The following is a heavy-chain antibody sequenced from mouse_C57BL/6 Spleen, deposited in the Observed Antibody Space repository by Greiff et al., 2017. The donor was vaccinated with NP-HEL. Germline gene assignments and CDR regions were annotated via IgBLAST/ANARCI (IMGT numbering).Heavy chain of an antibody. J-gene: IGHJ1*03. CDR1: GYAFSSSW. CDR2: IYPGDGDT. Sequence: VQLQQSGPELVKPGASVKISCKASGYAFSSSWMNWVKQRPGKGLEWLGRIYPGDGDTNYNGKFKGTAILTADKSSSTAFMQHSSRTSEYSEVYFCARGEPVGGRSLYGYFDVWGTGTTVTVSS. D-gene: IGHD1-1*01. V-gene: IGHV1-82*01. CDR3: ARGEPVGGRSLYGYFDV.